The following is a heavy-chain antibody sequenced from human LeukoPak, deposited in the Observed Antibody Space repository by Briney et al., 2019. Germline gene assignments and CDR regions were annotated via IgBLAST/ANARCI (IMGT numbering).Heavy chain of an antibody. CDR2: IKSKTEGETI. CDR3: ASRGYSGYGYYLDY. Sequence: GGSLRLSCAASGFTFSNTWMSWVRQAPGKGLEWVARIKSKTEGETIDYSAPVKGRFTISRDDPKNTLYLQMNTLKTEDTAVYYCASRGYSGYGYYLDYWGQGTLVTVSS. J-gene: IGHJ4*02. V-gene: IGHV3-15*01. CDR1: GFTFSNTW. D-gene: IGHD5-12*01.